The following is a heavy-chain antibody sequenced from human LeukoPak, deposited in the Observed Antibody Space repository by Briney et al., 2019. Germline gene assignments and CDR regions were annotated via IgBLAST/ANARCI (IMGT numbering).Heavy chain of an antibody. V-gene: IGHV1-2*02. CDR2: IKPNSGDT. CDR1: GYTFTGYY. J-gene: IGHJ4*02. Sequence: EASLKVSCKASGYTFTGYYMHWVRQAPAQGLEWMRWIKPNSGDTNYAQKFQGRVTMTRDTSISTAYMELSRLRSDDTAVYYCARDGFYDSSGYHIIDYWGQGTLVTVSS. D-gene: IGHD3-22*01. CDR3: ARDGFYDSSGYHIIDY.